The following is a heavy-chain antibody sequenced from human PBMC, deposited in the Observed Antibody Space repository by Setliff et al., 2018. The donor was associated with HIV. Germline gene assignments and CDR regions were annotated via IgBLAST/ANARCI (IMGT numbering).Heavy chain of an antibody. CDR2: INAGNGNT. CDR3: ARGIRSSGVDY. V-gene: IGHV1-3*01. Sequence: ASMKVSCKASGYTFTSYAMHWVRQAPGQRLEWMGWINAGNGNTKYLQKLQGRVTITRDTSASTAYMELSSLRSEDTAVYYCARGIRSSGVDYWGQGTLVTVSS. D-gene: IGHD2-15*01. CDR1: GYTFTSYA. J-gene: IGHJ4*02.